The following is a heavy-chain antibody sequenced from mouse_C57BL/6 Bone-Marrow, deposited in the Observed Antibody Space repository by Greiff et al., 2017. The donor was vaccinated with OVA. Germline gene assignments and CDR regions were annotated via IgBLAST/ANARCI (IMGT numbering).Heavy chain of an antibody. CDR1: GYTFTSYT. J-gene: IGHJ2*01. CDR3: AYYGSSDYFDD. D-gene: IGHD1-1*01. Sequence: QVQLQQSGAELARPGASVKMSCKASGYTFTSYTMHWVKQRPGQGLEWIGYINPSSGYTKYNQKFKDKATLTADKSSSTAYMQLSSLTSEDSAVYYCAYYGSSDYFDDWGQGTTLTVSS. V-gene: IGHV1-4*01. CDR2: INPSSGYT.